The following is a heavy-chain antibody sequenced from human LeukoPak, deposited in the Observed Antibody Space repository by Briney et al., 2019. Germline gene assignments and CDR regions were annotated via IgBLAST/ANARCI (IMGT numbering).Heavy chain of an antibody. CDR1: GYSISSGYY. V-gene: IGHV4-38-2*02. CDR3: ASTSPKYYYESSGYSSLFDN. CDR2: IYHSGST. Sequence: SETLSLTCTVSGYSISSGYYWGWIRQPPGKGLEWIGSIYHSGSTYYNPSLKSRVTISVDTSKNQFSLKLRSVTAADTALYYCASTSPKYYYESSGYSSLFDNWGQGTLVTVSS. J-gene: IGHJ4*02. D-gene: IGHD3-22*01.